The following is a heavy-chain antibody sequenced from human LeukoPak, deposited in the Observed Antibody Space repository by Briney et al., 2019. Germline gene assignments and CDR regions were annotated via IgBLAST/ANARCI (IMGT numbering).Heavy chain of an antibody. D-gene: IGHD2-15*01. J-gene: IGHJ4*02. V-gene: IGHV5-51*01. CDR2: IHPGDSNT. CDR3: ATGRYCSGTTCYSSLDF. Sequence: GESLKISCKGLGKSFPNSWTPWVRRLPGKALKWMGIIHPGDSNTRYSPSFQGQVTISVDKSITTAYLQWSSLKASDTAVYYCATGRYCSGTTCYSSLDFWGQGTLVTVSS. CDR1: GKSFPNSW.